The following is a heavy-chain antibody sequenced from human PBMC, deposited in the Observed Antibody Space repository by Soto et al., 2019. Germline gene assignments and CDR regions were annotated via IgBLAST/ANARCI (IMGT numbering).Heavy chain of an antibody. Sequence: GAAVKPCCKASGYTFTGYYMHWVRQAPGQGLEWMGWINPNSGGTNYAQKFQGRVTMTRDTSISTAYMELSRLRSDDTAVYYCARLYGDYPPHWGQGTLVTVSS. CDR2: INPNSGGT. J-gene: IGHJ4*02. CDR1: GYTFTGYY. V-gene: IGHV1-2*02. CDR3: ARLYGDYPPH. D-gene: IGHD4-17*01.